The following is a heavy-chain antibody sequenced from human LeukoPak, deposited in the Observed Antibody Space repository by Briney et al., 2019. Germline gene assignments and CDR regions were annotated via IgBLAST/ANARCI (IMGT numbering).Heavy chain of an antibody. D-gene: IGHD3-22*01. CDR3: ARYRYYDSSGMIDY. J-gene: IGHJ4*02. V-gene: IGHV4-34*01. CDR2: INHSGST. CDR1: GGSFSGYY. Sequence: SETLSLTCAVYGGSFSGYYWSWIRQPPGKGLEWSGEINHSGSTNYNPSLKSRVTISVDTSKNQFSLKLSSVTAADTAVYYCARYRYYDSSGMIDYWGQGTLVTVSS.